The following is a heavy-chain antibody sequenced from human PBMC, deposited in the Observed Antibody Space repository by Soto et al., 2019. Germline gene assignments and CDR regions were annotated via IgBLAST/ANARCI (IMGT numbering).Heavy chain of an antibody. CDR1: GGSISSSNW. V-gene: IGHV4-4*02. D-gene: IGHD3-22*01. Sequence: PSETLSLTCAVSGGSISSSNWWSWVRQPPGKGLEWIGEIYHSGSTNYNPSLKGRVTISVDTSKNQFSLQLRSVTAADTAVYYCARGISMMVLVQRDAPDKFYFDSWGQGTLVTVSS. CDR3: ARGISMMVLVQRDAPDKFYFDS. CDR2: IYHSGST. J-gene: IGHJ4*02.